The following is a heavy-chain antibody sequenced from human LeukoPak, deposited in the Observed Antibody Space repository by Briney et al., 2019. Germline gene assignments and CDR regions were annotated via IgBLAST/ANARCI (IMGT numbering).Heavy chain of an antibody. Sequence: SETLSLTCTVSGGSISSSSYYWGWIRQPPGKGLEWIGSIYYSGSTYYNSSLKSRVTMSVATSKNQFSLKLRSVTAADTAVYYCARGTAPDTHWGQGALVTVSS. CDR2: IYYSGST. CDR3: ARGTAPDTH. D-gene: IGHD6-13*01. CDR1: GGSISSSSYY. V-gene: IGHV4-39*07. J-gene: IGHJ4*02.